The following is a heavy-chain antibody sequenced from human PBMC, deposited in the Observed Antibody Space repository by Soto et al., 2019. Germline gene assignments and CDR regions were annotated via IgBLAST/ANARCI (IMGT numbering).Heavy chain of an antibody. Sequence: QLQLQESGSGLVKPSQTLSLTCAVSGGSISSGGYSWSWIRQPPGKGLEWIGYIYHSGSTYYNPSLKSRVTISVDSSKNQFSLKLSSVTAADTAVYYCASGLRSGSTNFDYWGQGTLVTVSS. CDR2: IYHSGST. CDR3: ASGLRSGSTNFDY. V-gene: IGHV4-30-2*01. CDR1: GGSISSGGYS. D-gene: IGHD3-22*01. J-gene: IGHJ4*02.